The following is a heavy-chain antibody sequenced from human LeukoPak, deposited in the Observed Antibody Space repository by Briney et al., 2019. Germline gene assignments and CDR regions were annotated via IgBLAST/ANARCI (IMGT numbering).Heavy chain of an antibody. CDR3: ARGHYDVLAASYKWTPDY. V-gene: IGHV3-21*01. CDR2: IASAGDYI. D-gene: IGHD3-9*01. CDR1: GFTFNTFN. Sequence: GGSLRLSCAASGFTFNTFNMNWVRQAPGKGLEWVSSIASAGDYIYYADSVKGRFTTSRDNAKNSLSLQLNSLRVEDTAVYYCARGHYDVLAASYKWTPDYWGQGTLVTVSS. J-gene: IGHJ4*02.